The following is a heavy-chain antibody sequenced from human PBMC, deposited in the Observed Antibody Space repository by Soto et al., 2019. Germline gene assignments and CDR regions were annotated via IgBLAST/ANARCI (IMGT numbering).Heavy chain of an antibody. V-gene: IGHV6-1*01. J-gene: IGHJ4*01. CDR3: ARGEQYSGRIFDY. D-gene: IGHD1-26*01. CDR1: GDSVSSNSAG. CDR2: TYYRSKWYY. Sequence: SQTLSLTCAITGDSVSSNSAGWSWVRQSPSRGLEWLGRTYYRSKWYYEYAVSVRGRITINPDTSKNQYSLQLNSVTPEDTAVYFCARGEQYSGRIFDYWGQGTLVTV.